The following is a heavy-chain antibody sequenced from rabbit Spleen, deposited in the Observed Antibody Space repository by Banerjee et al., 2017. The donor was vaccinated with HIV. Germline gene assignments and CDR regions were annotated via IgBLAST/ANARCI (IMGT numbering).Heavy chain of an antibody. CDR2: INTYTGKP. Sequence: QQQLVESGGGLAKPGASLTLTCKASGFSFSDRDVMCWVRQAPGKGLQWIACINTYTGKPVCATWAKGRFSISRTSSTTVTLQMASLTAADPATYFCASAYSDIYFNLWGPGTLVTVS. J-gene: IGHJ4*01. V-gene: IGHV1S45*01. CDR3: ASAYSDIYFNL. D-gene: IGHD6-1*01. CDR1: GFSFSDRDV.